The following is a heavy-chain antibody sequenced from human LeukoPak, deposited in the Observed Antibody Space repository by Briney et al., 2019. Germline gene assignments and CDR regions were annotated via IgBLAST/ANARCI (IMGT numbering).Heavy chain of an antibody. CDR3: ARGPSSAWSLGY. CDR2: IKQGGSEK. CDR1: GFAFSSYW. V-gene: IGHV3-7*01. D-gene: IGHD6-19*01. J-gene: IGHJ4*02. Sequence: PGGSLRLSCAASGFAFSSYWMSWVRQAPGKGLEWVANIKQGGSEKYYVDSVKGRFTISRDNAKNSLYLQMNSLRAEDTAIYYCARGPSSAWSLGYWGQGTLVTVSS.